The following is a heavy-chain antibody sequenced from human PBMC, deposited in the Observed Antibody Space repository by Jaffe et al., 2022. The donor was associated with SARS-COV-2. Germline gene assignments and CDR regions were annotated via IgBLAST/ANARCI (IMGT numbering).Heavy chain of an antibody. D-gene: IGHD3-22*01. Sequence: QVQLQESGPGLVKPSQTLSLTCTVSGGSISSGSYYWSWIRQPAGKGLEWIGRIYTSGSTNYNPSLKSRVTISVDTSKNQFSLKLSSVTAADTAVYYCARGIGTYYDWGGMDVWGQGTTVTVSS. V-gene: IGHV4-61*02. CDR2: IYTSGST. J-gene: IGHJ6*02. CDR3: ARGIGTYYDWGGMDV. CDR1: GGSISSGSYY.